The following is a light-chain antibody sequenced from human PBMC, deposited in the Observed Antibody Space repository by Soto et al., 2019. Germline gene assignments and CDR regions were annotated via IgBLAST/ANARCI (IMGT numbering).Light chain of an antibody. CDR2: LGS. V-gene: IGKV2-28*01. J-gene: IGKJ4*01. Sequence: DIVMTQSPLSLPVTPGEPASISCRSSQSLLHSNGYNYLDWYLQKPGQSPQLLIYLGSNRASGVPDRFSGSGSGTDFTLKISRVEGEDVGVYYCMQALQTLFGGGTKVEIK. CDR1: QSLLHSNGYNY. CDR3: MQALQTL.